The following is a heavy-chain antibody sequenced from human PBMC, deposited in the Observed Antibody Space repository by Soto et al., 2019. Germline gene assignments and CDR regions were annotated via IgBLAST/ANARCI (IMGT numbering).Heavy chain of an antibody. J-gene: IGHJ6*02. CDR1: GFTFSAFW. CDR3: AREAPGYYYYGLDV. V-gene: IGHV3-7*01. Sequence: EVQLVESGGGLVQPGGSPRLSCAASGFTFSAFWMSWVRQAPGKGLEWVAKIKRDRSETYYVDSVKGRFTISRDPFKNSLYLRMNSLRAEDTAVYYCAREAPGYYYYGLDVWGQGTTVTVTS. CDR2: IKRDRSET.